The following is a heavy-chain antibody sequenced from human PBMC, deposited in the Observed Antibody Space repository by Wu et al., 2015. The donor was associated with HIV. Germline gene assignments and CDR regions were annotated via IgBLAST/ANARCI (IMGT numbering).Heavy chain of an antibody. V-gene: IGHV1-2*02. Sequence: QVYLVQSGTEMKKSGASMKVSCKTSGYTFTGYYMHWVRQAPGQGLEWMGWINPNSGGTNYAQKFQGRVTMTRDTSISTAYMELSRLRSDDTAVYYCARGRTVSSVFFDYWGQGTLVTVLL. CDR1: GYTFTGYY. J-gene: IGHJ4*02. CDR2: INPNSGGT. D-gene: IGHD3-10*02. CDR3: ARGRTVSSVFFDY.